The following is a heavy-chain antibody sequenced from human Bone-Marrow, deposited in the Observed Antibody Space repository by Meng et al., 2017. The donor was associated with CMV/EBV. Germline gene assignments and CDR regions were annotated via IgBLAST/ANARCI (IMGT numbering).Heavy chain of an antibody. CDR1: GHSISVGYY. J-gene: IGHJ6*02. CDR2: IYHSGTS. V-gene: IGHV4-38-2*02. CDR3: ARRIVVVPAAILRLHYYGMDV. D-gene: IGHD2-2*01. Sequence: SETLSLTCTVSGHSISVGYYWGWVRQPPGKGLEWIASIYHSGTSYYNPSLKSRATISVDTSNSLFSLKLSSVTAADTAVYYCARRIVVVPAAILRLHYYGMDVWGQGTTVTVSS.